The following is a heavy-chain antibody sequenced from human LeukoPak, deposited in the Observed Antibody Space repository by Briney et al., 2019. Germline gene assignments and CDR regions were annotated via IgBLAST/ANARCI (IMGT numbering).Heavy chain of an antibody. J-gene: IGHJ5*02. CDR1: GFRFTGYW. CDR2: IDPSGHIT. D-gene: IGHD1-14*01. CDR3: VRDNSIADRGWWFDP. V-gene: IGHV1-46*01. Sequence: ASVKVSCKAAGFRFTGYWMPWVRQAPGQGLEWMGIIDPSGHITNSAQKFQGRLTVTRDTPTSTVYMELSSLRSDDTAVYYCVRDNSIADRGWWFDPWGQGTLVTVSS.